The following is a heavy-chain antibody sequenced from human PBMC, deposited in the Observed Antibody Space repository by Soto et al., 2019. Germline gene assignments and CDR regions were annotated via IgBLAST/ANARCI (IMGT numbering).Heavy chain of an antibody. CDR2: IINEGSNT. D-gene: IGHD5-18*01. CDR1: GFTFSSYW. J-gene: IGHJ4*02. CDR3: ARAGYSYGYYFDY. Sequence: EVQLVESGGGLVQPGGSLRLSCAASGFTFSSYWMQWVRQAPGKGLVWVSGIINEGSNTNYADSVKGRFTISRDNARKTMYLQMNSLRVEDTAVYYCARAGYSYGYYFDYWGQGTLVTVSS. V-gene: IGHV3-74*01.